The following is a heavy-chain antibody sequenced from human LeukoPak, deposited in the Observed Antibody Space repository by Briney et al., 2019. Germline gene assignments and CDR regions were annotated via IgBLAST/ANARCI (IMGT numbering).Heavy chain of an antibody. J-gene: IGHJ3*02. Sequence: SETLSLTCAVYGGSFSGYYWNWIRQPPGKGLEWIGEIYHSGSTNYNPSLKSRVTISVDTSKNQFSLKLSSVTAADTAVYYCARDIPAIVGAIAGAFDIWGQGTMVTVSS. CDR2: IYHSGST. CDR3: ARDIPAIVGAIAGAFDI. V-gene: IGHV4-34*01. CDR1: GGSFSGYY. D-gene: IGHD1-26*01.